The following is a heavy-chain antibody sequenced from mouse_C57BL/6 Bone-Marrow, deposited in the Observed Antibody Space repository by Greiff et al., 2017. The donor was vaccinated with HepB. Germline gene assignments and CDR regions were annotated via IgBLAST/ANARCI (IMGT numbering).Heavy chain of an antibody. J-gene: IGHJ2*01. Sequence: EVKLQQSGAELVRPGASVKLSCTASGFNIKDDYMHWVKQRPEQGLEWIGWIDPENGDTEYASKFQGKATITADTSSNTAYRQLSSLTSEDTAVYYCTSYDYDFDYWGQGTTLTVSS. V-gene: IGHV14-4*01. CDR1: GFNIKDDY. CDR3: TSYDYDFDY. CDR2: IDPENGDT. D-gene: IGHD2-4*01.